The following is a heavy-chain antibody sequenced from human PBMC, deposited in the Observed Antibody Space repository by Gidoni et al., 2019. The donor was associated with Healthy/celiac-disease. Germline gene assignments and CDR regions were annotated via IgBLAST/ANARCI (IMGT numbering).Heavy chain of an antibody. Sequence: QVQLVQSGAEVTKPGASVKVYCKASGYTFTSYDINWVRQATGQGLEWMGWMNPNSGNTCYAQKFQGRVTMTRNTSISTAYMELSSLRSEDTAVYYCARGQEQQKLRTFDPWGQGTLVTVSS. CDR1: GYTFTSYD. V-gene: IGHV1-8*01. J-gene: IGHJ5*01. D-gene: IGHD6-13*01. CDR3: ARGQEQQKLRTFDP. CDR2: MNPNSGNT.